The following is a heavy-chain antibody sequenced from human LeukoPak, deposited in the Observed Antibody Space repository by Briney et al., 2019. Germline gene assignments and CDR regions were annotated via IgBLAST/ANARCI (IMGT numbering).Heavy chain of an antibody. Sequence: GASLQISCKGSGYNFNTYWGAWVRQLPGKGLEWMEIIRPMNSDVRYSPSFQGQVAISADRSINTAYLQWSSLTASDTAMYYCASRPFETTVVPWDFYWGQGTQVTVSS. CDR3: ASRPFETTVVPWDFY. J-gene: IGHJ4*02. D-gene: IGHD4-17*01. CDR2: IRPMNSDV. CDR1: GYNFNTYW. V-gene: IGHV5-51*01.